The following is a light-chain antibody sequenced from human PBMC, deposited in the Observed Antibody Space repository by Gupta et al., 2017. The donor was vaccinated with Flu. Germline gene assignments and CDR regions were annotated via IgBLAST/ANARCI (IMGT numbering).Light chain of an antibody. CDR2: DAS. J-gene: IGKJ4*01. CDR1: QSVSSY. CDR3: QQRSNWPLT. V-gene: IGKV3-11*01. Sequence: LTQSPATLSLSPGERATLSCRASQSVSSYLAWYQQKPGQAPRLLIYDASNRATGIPARFSGSGSGTDFTLTISSLEPEDFAVYYCQQRSNWPLTFGGGTKVEIK.